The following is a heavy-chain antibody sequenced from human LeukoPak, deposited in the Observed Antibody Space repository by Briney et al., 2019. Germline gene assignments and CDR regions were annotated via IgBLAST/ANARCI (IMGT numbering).Heavy chain of an antibody. CDR1: GFTFSEYW. J-gene: IGHJ4*02. CDR3: ARDRSISAAGDTY. V-gene: IGHV3-74*01. D-gene: IGHD6-13*01. CDR2: VNRDGSST. Sequence: PGGSLRLSCAASGFTFSEYWMHWVRQAPGKGLVWVSRVNRDGSSTSYADSVKGRFTISRDNAKNTLSLQMNSLRAEDTAVYYCARDRSISAAGDTYWGQGTLVTVSS.